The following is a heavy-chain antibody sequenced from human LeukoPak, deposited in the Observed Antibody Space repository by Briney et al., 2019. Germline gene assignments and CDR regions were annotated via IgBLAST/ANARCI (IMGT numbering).Heavy chain of an antibody. Sequence: SETLSLTCTVSGYSISSGYYWGWIRQPPGKGLEWIGSIYHSGSTYYNPSLKSRVTISVDTSKNQFSLKLSSVTAADTAVYYCARTYNDYYDSSGPTGVFDYWGQGTLVTVSS. CDR1: GYSISSGYY. D-gene: IGHD3-22*01. V-gene: IGHV4-38-2*02. CDR3: ARTYNDYYDSSGPTGVFDY. CDR2: IYHSGST. J-gene: IGHJ4*02.